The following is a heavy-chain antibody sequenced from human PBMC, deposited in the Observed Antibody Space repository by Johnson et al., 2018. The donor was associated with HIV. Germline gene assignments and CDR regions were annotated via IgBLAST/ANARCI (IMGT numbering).Heavy chain of an antibody. J-gene: IGHJ3*02. Sequence: QVQLVESGGGVVQPGGSLRLSCAASGFTFSSYGMHWVRQAPGKGLEWVAFIRYDGSNKYYVDSVKGRFTISRDNAKNSLYLQMNSLRAEDTAVYYCAGWELLLDAFDIWGQGTMVTVSS. CDR1: GFTFSSYG. D-gene: IGHD1-26*01. CDR2: IRYDGSNK. V-gene: IGHV3-30*02. CDR3: AGWELLLDAFDI.